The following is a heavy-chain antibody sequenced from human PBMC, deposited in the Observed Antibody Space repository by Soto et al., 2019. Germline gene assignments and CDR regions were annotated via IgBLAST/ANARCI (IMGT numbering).Heavy chain of an antibody. J-gene: IGHJ4*02. CDR2: IYYSGST. CDR1: GGSISSYY. V-gene: IGHV4-59*01. Sequence: SETLSLTCTVSGGSISSYYWSWIQQPPGKGLEWIGYIYYSGSTNYNPSLKSRVTISVDTSKNQFSLKLSSVTAADTAVYYCASYPGGAAAGTFDYWGQGTLVTVSS. CDR3: ASYPGGAAAGTFDY. D-gene: IGHD6-13*01.